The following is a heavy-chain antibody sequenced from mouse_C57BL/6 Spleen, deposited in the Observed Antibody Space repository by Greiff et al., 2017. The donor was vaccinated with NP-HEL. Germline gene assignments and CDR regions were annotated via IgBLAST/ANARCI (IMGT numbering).Heavy chain of an antibody. D-gene: IGHD1-1*01. V-gene: IGHV5-4*01. J-gene: IGHJ4*01. CDR2: ISDGGSYT. CDR1: GFTFSSYA. CDR3: ARDSYGSSPYAMDY. Sequence: EVKLVESGGGLVKPGGSLKLSCAASGFTFSSYAMSWVRQTPEKRLEWVATISDGGSYTYYPDNVKGRFTISRDNAKNNLYLQMSHLKSEDTAMYYCARDSYGSSPYAMDYWGQGTSVTVSS.